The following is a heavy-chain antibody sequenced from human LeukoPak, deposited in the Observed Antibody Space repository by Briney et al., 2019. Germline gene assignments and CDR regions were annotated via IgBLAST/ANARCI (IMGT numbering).Heavy chain of an antibody. CDR2: IYTSGST. CDR1: GGSISSYY. J-gene: IGHJ5*02. CDR3: AREGGSGSYYTTLNWFDP. D-gene: IGHD3-10*01. V-gene: IGHV4-4*07. Sequence: SETLSLTCTVSGGSISSYYWSWIRQPAGKGLEWIGRIYTSGSTNYNPSLKSRVTMSVDTSKNQFPLKLSSVTAADTAVYYCAREGGSGSYYTTLNWFDPWGQGTLVTVSS.